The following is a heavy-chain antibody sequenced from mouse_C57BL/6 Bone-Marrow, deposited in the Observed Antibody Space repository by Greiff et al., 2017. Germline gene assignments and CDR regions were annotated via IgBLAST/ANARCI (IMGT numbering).Heavy chain of an antibody. J-gene: IGHJ4*01. CDR2: ISSGSSTI. D-gene: IGHD2-4*01. CDR3: VRQDYDVCYAMDY. CDR1: GFTFSDYG. Sequence: EVHLVESGGGLVKPGGSLKLSCAASGFTFSDYGMHWVRQAPEKGLEWVAYISSGSSTINYADTVKGRFTISRDNAKNTLFLQMTSLRSEDTAMYYCVRQDYDVCYAMDYWGQGTSVTVSS. V-gene: IGHV5-17*01.